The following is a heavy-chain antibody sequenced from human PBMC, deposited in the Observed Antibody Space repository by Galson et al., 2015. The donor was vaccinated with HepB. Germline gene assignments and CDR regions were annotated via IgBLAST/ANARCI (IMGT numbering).Heavy chain of an antibody. CDR3: AAGGYYYYGMDV. CDR1: GFTFTSSA. V-gene: IGHV1-58*02. J-gene: IGHJ6*02. CDR2: IVVGSGNT. Sequence: SVKVSCKASGFTFTSSAMQWVRQARGQRLEWIGWIVVGSGNTNYAQKFQERVTITRDMSTSTAYMELSSLRSEDTAVYYCAAGGYYYYGMDVWGQGTTVTVSS.